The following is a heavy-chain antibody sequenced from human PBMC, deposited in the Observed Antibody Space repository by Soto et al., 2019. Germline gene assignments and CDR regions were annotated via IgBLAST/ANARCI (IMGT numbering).Heavy chain of an antibody. Sequence: EVQLVESGGGLTQPGGSLRLSCVVSGFIVSRSHMMWVRQAPGKGLEGVSVIYNHGQINYVDPVKGRFTIARANSKNTNYLQMNSLKVEDTAVYYCVRVTGAERHWGQGALVTVSS. CDR3: VRVTGAERH. CDR1: GFIVSRSH. V-gene: IGHV3-53*01. CDR2: IYNHGQI. J-gene: IGHJ4*02. D-gene: IGHD7-27*01.